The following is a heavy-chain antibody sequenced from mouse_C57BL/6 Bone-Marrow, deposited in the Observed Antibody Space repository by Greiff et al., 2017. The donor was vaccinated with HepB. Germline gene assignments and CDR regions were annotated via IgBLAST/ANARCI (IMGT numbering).Heavy chain of an antibody. D-gene: IGHD2-4*01. Sequence: QVQLQHPGAELVKPGASVKLSCKASGYTFTSYWMQWVKQRPGQGLEWIGEIDPSDSYTNYNQKFKGKATLTVDTSSSTAYMQLSSLTSEDSAVYYCARGGLGDYWGQGTTLTVSS. CDR1: GYTFTSYW. CDR2: IDPSDSYT. CDR3: ARGGLGDY. V-gene: IGHV1-50*01. J-gene: IGHJ2*01.